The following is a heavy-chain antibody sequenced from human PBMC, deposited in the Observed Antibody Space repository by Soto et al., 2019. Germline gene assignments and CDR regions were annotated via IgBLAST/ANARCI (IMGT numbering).Heavy chain of an antibody. J-gene: IGHJ6*02. Sequence: QPGGSLRLSCAASGFIFSKYGMHWVRQAPGKGLEWVAVISYDGSNKYYAESVKGRFIISRDKSENTLYLQMNSLRAEDTALYYCAKDLGSGKPYYYAMDVWGQGTTVTVSS. V-gene: IGHV3-30*18. CDR3: AKDLGSGKPYYYAMDV. CDR2: ISYDGSNK. D-gene: IGHD3-10*01. CDR1: GFIFSKYG.